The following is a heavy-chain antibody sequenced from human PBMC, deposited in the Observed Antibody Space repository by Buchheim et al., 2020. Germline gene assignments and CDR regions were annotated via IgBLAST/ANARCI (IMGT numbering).Heavy chain of an antibody. CDR3: AKGGSNTAGYYYFGMDV. Sequence: EVHLLESGGGLVQPGGSLRLSCAASGFTFSSYXMSWVRQAPGKGLEWVSAIVGSGATTSYADSVKGRFTXSRDNSKNTLDLQMNSLRAEDAAVYYCAKGGSNTAGYYYFGMDVWGQGTT. CDR2: IVGSGATT. D-gene: IGHD2/OR15-2a*01. V-gene: IGHV3-23*01. J-gene: IGHJ6*02. CDR1: GFTFSSYX.